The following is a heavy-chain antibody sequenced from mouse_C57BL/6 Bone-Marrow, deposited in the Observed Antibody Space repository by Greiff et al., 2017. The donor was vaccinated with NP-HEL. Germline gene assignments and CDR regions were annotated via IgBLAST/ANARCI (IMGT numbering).Heavy chain of an antibody. D-gene: IGHD1-1*01. Sequence: DVKLVESGGGLVQPGGSLSLSCAASGFTFTDYYMSWVRQPPGQALEWLGFIRNKANGYTTEYSASVKGRFTISRDNSQSILYLQMNALRAEDSATYYCARSSYYGSRSSFDYWGQGTTLTVSS. J-gene: IGHJ2*01. CDR3: ARSSYYGSRSSFDY. V-gene: IGHV7-3*01. CDR2: IRNKANGYTT. CDR1: GFTFTDYY.